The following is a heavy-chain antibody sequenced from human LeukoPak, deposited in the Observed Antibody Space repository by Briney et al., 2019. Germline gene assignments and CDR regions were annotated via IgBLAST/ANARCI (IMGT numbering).Heavy chain of an antibody. V-gene: IGHV4-59*02. CDR2: IYHTGST. Sequence: PSETLSLTCTISGGSVSDYYWSWIRQSPGKGLEWIGYIYHTGSTSYGPSLKSRVTISADTSQNQFSLKLSSVTAADTAVYYCARGYSSSSEPFDYWGQGTLVTVSS. D-gene: IGHD6-6*01. CDR3: ARGYSSSSEPFDY. J-gene: IGHJ4*02. CDR1: GGSVSDYY.